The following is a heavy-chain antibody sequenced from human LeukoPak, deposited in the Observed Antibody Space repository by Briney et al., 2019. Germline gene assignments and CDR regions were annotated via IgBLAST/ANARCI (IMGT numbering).Heavy chain of an antibody. CDR2: INSDGTST. V-gene: IGHV3-74*01. Sequence: GGSLRLSCAASGFTFSSYWMHWVRQAPGKGLVWVSRINSDGTSTSYADSVKGRFTISRDNAKNTLYLQMNSLRAEDTAVYYCAKTFGRGPQEDYWGQGTLVTVSS. CDR1: GFTFSSYW. D-gene: IGHD3-10*01. J-gene: IGHJ4*02. CDR3: AKTFGRGPQEDY.